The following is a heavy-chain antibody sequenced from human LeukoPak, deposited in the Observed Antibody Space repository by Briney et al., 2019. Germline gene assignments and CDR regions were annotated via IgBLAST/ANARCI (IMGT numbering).Heavy chain of an antibody. D-gene: IGHD3-16*01. CDR1: GYTFTGYY. V-gene: IGHV1-2*02. Sequence: VASVKVSCKASGYTFTGYYIHWVRQAPGQGLEWMGWINPNSGGPNYAQNFQGRVTMTRDTSISTAYMEMSRLRSDDAAVYYCARDVSAGGTNWFDPWGQGTLVTVSS. CDR3: ARDVSAGGTNWFDP. J-gene: IGHJ5*02. CDR2: INPNSGGP.